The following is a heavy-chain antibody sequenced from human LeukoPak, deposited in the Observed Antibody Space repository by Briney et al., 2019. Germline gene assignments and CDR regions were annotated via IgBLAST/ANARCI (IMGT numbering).Heavy chain of an antibody. V-gene: IGHV1-18*04. CDR3: ARTYYYGSGNPRDYFDY. CDR2: ISAYNGNT. CDR1: GYTFTGYY. J-gene: IGHJ4*02. D-gene: IGHD3-10*01. Sequence: GASVKVSCKASGYTFTGYYMHWVRQAPGQGLEWMGWISAYNGNTNYAQKLQGRVTMTTDTSTSTAYMELRSLRSDDTAVYYCARTYYYGSGNPRDYFDYWGQGTLVTVSS.